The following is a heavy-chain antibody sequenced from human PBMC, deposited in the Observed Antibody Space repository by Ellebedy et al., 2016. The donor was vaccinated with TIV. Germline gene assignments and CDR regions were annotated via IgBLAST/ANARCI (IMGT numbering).Heavy chain of an antibody. D-gene: IGHD1-20*01. J-gene: IGHJ3*02. CDR1: GFTFSSYG. CDR2: ISPTSGSTI. Sequence: GGSLRLXXAASGFTFSSYGMHWVRQAPGKRLEWISYISPTSGSTIYYADSVRGRFTISKNTAKNTLYLQMRSLRDEDTAVYYCVRGAFDNSFDIWGQGTLVTVSS. V-gene: IGHV3-48*02. CDR3: VRGAFDNSFDI.